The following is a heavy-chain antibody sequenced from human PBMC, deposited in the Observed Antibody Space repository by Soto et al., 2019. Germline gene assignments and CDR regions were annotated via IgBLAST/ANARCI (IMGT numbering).Heavy chain of an antibody. D-gene: IGHD3-3*01. CDR3: ARDFGVVITKGYFDY. CDR1: GFTFSSYA. J-gene: IGHJ4*02. V-gene: IGHV3-30-3*01. CDR2: ISYDGSNK. Sequence: QVQLVESGGGVVQPGRSLRLSCAASGFTFSSYAMHWVRQAPGKGLEWVAVISYDGSNKYYADSVKGRFTISRDNSKNTLYLQMNSLRAEDTAVYYCARDFGVVITKGYFDYWGQGTLVTVSS.